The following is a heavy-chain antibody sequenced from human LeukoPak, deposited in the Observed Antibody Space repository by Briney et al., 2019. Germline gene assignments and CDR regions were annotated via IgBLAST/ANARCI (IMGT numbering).Heavy chain of an antibody. Sequence: GASVKVSCKASGYTFTGYYMRWVRQAPGQGLEWMGIINSNGGTTSYAQKFQGRVTMTRDTSTSTVYMELSSLRSEDTAVCYCARGGWYYFDYWGQGTLVTVSS. CDR2: INSNGGTT. D-gene: IGHD6-19*01. V-gene: IGHV1-46*01. J-gene: IGHJ4*02. CDR3: ARGGWYYFDY. CDR1: GYTFTGYY.